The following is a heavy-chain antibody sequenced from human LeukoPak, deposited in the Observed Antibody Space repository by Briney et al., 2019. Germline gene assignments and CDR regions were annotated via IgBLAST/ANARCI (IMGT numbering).Heavy chain of an antibody. CDR3: STDPRLLIY. D-gene: IGHD2-8*01. J-gene: IGHJ4*01. Sequence: PGGSLRLSCAASGFTFSNYSMNWARQAPGKGLEWVSSISSRSSYIYYADSVKGRFTISRDNAKDSLYLQMNGLRPEDTALYYCSTDPRLLIYWGHGTLVTVSS. CDR2: ISSRSSYI. V-gene: IGHV3-21*04. CDR1: GFTFSNYS.